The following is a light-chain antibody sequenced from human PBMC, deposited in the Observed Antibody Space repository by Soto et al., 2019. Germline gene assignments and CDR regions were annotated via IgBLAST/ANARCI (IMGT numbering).Light chain of an antibody. V-gene: IGKV3-20*01. CDR3: QQYGSSLST. CDR2: GAS. Sequence: EIVLTQSPDTLSLSPGERATLSCRASQSVSSSYLAWYQQKPGQAPRLLIYGASSRATGIPDRFSGSGSGTDFTLTISRLEPEDVAVYYCQQYGSSLSTFGQGTKVEIK. J-gene: IGKJ1*01. CDR1: QSVSSSY.